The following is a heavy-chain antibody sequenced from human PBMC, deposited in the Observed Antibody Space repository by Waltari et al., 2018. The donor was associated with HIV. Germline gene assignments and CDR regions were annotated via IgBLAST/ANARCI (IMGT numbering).Heavy chain of an antibody. Sequence: EVQLVESGGGLVQPGGSLRLSCAASGFTFSSYSMNWVRQAPGKGLEWVSYISSSSSTIYYADSVKGRFTISRDNAKNSLYLQMNSLRAEDTAVYYCARDVGYDILTGNPDYYYGMDVWGQGTTVTVSS. D-gene: IGHD3-9*01. CDR2: ISSSSSTI. J-gene: IGHJ6*02. CDR1: GFTFSSYS. CDR3: ARDVGYDILTGNPDYYYGMDV. V-gene: IGHV3-48*04.